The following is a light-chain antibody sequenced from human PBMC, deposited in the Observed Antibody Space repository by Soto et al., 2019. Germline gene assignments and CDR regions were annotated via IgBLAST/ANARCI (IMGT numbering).Light chain of an antibody. V-gene: IGKV3-15*01. CDR1: QSISTE. CDR2: SAS. CDR3: QHGHNWPLT. J-gene: IGKJ2*01. Sequence: EIAMTQSPATLSVSPGERATLSCRASQSISTELAWYQQIPGQPPRLLIYSASTRATGVPARFTGSGSGSYFTRTTSGLQSEDFAIYYCQHGHNWPLTFGQWTRLEI.